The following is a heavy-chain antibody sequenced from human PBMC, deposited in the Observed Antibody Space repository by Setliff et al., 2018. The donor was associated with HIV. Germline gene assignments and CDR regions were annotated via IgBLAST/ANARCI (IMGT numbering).Heavy chain of an antibody. CDR3: ARYKCINFACVGFDI. Sequence: SETLSLTCTVSRDSINGHWWSWIRQPPGKGLEWTGSIHYSGITHYNPSLKSRLAMSVDTSKNQVSLKLTSVTAADTAVYYCARYKCINFACVGFDIWGQGTVVTVS. D-gene: IGHD3-9*01. V-gene: IGHV4-59*11. CDR1: RDSINGHW. CDR2: IHYSGIT. J-gene: IGHJ3*02.